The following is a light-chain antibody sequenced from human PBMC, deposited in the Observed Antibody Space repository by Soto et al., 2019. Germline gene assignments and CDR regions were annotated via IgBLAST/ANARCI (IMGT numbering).Light chain of an antibody. CDR3: QRYGSSPLIT. V-gene: IGKV3-20*01. Sequence: ETVLTQSPGTLSLSPGERVTLSCRASQSVSSSSLAWYQQRPGQAPRLLIYGTSSRATGIPDRFSGSGSGTDFTLTISRLEPEDFAVYFCQRYGSSPLITFGQGTRLET. CDR1: QSVSSSS. J-gene: IGKJ5*01. CDR2: GTS.